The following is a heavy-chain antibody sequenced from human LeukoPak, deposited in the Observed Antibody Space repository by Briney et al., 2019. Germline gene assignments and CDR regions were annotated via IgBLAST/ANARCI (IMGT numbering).Heavy chain of an antibody. CDR1: GGSISSSNYY. V-gene: IGHV4-39*01. J-gene: IGHJ6*02. CDR3: FLAPDYYYYGMDV. CDR2: IYYSGST. Sequence: SETLSLTCTVSGGSISSSNYYWGWIRQPPGKGLEWIGSIYYSGSTYYNPSLKSRVTISVDTSKNQFSLKLSSVTAADTAVYYCFLAPDYYYYGMDVWGQGTTVTVSS.